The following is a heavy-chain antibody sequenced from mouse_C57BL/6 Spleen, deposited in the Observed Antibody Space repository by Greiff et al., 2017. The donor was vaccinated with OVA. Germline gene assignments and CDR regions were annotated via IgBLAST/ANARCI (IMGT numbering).Heavy chain of an antibody. J-gene: IGHJ2*01. CDR2: IDPSDSYT. CDR1: GYTFTSYW. CDR3: ARRYCYGSSLDYFDY. Sequence: QVQLQQPGAELVMPGASVKLSCKASGYTFTSYWMHWVKQRPGQGLEWIGEIDPSDSYTNYNQKFKGKSTLAVDKSSITAYMQLSSLTSEDSAVYYCARRYCYGSSLDYFDYWGQGTTLTVSS. D-gene: IGHD1-1*01. V-gene: IGHV1-69*01.